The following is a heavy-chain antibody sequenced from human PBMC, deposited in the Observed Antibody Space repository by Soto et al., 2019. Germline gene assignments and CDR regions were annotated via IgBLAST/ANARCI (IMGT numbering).Heavy chain of an antibody. V-gene: IGHV3-74*01. D-gene: IGHD3-16*01. CDR1: GFTFSSYW. CDR3: VRYSRSVGGSYSPDS. J-gene: IGHJ4*02. Sequence: PWGSLSLSCAASGFTFSSYWMHWVRQVPEKGLVWVSRINSDGSITNYADAVKGRFTISRDNVKNTLYLQMNSLRAEDTAVYYCVRYSRSVGGSYSPDSWGQGNLVTVSS. CDR2: INSDGSIT.